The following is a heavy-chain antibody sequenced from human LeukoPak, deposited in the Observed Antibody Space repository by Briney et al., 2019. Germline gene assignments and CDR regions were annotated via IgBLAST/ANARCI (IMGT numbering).Heavy chain of an antibody. D-gene: IGHD5-24*01. CDR3: ARDHPMGYFDY. CDR1: GFTVSSNY. Sequence: GGSLRLSCAASGFTVSSNYLNWVRQAPGKGLEWVSVIYSGGSTYYADSVKGRFTISRDNSKNTLYLQMNSLRAEDTAVYYCARDHPMGYFDYWGQGTLVTVSS. V-gene: IGHV3-53*05. J-gene: IGHJ4*02. CDR2: IYSGGST.